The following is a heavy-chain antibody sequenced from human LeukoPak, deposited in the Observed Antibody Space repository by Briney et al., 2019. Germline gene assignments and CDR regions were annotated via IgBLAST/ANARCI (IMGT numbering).Heavy chain of an antibody. Sequence: SETLSLTCTVSGGSISSSGYYWAWIRQPPGKGRESIANIYYSGNTYYNPSLKSRVTISVYTSKNQFSLKLTSVTAADTAVYYCARHRVYDWNYPIWFDPWGQGTLVTVSS. CDR1: GGSISSSGYY. CDR3: ARHRVYDWNYPIWFDP. CDR2: IYYSGNT. J-gene: IGHJ5*02. V-gene: IGHV4-39*01. D-gene: IGHD3-16*01.